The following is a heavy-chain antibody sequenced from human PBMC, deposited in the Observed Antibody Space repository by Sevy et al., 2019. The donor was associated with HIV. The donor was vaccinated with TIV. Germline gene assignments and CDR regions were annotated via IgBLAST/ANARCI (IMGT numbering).Heavy chain of an antibody. V-gene: IGHV3-30*04. CDR1: GFTFSSYP. Sequence: GGSLRLSCAASGFTFSSYPMHWVRRAPGKGLEWVADRSYDGSNKDYADSVKGRLTISRDNSKNTPYVQMNSLRAEDTAVFYCGRDREMGNYYDSSGSIDYWGQGTLVTVSS. CDR2: RSYDGSNK. J-gene: IGHJ4*02. D-gene: IGHD3-22*01. CDR3: GRDREMGNYYDSSGSIDY.